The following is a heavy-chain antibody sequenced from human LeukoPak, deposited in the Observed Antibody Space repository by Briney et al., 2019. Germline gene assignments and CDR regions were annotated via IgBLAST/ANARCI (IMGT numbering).Heavy chain of an antibody. CDR3: ARETILWYQLLYYFYYRHL. CDR1: GGSISSNSFY. CDR2: IYYSESN. D-gene: IGHD2-2*01. J-gene: IGHJ6*03. Sequence: PSETLSLTCTVSGGSISSNSFYWGRIRQPPGMGLEWFGSIYYSESNYYNPSLNRRVTISVDTSKTQFSLKLSCVTAAAAAFYYCARETILWYQLLYYFYYRHLWGKGTRDSVFS. V-gene: IGHV4-39*07.